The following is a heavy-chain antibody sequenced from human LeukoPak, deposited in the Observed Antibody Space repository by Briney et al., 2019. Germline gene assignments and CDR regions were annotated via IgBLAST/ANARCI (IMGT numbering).Heavy chain of an antibody. V-gene: IGHV3-7*01. CDR1: GFTFSSYW. CDR2: IKQDGRDK. D-gene: IGHD3-22*01. Sequence: GGSLRLSCAASGFTFSSYWMSWVRQAPGKGLEWVANIKQDGRDKYYVGSVKGRFTISRDNAKNSLYLQMNSLRAEDTAVYYCARDSPHYYDSSGYWFDPWGQGTLVTVSS. CDR3: ARDSPHYYDSSGYWFDP. J-gene: IGHJ5*02.